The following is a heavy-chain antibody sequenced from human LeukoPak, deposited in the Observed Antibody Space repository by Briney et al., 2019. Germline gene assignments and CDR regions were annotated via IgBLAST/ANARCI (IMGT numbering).Heavy chain of an antibody. V-gene: IGHV4-4*07. D-gene: IGHD3-10*01. CDR2: IYTSGST. CDR1: GGSISSYY. Sequence: PSETPSLTCTVSGGSISSYYWSWIRQPAGKGLEWIGRIYTSGSTNYNPSLKSRVTMSVDMSKNQFSLKLSSVTAADTAVYYCARDTYGSGSYTWIYWGQGTLVTVSS. CDR3: ARDTYGSGSYTWIY. J-gene: IGHJ4*02.